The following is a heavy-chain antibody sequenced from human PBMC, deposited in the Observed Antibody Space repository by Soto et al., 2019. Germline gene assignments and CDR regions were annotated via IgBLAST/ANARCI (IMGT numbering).Heavy chain of an antibody. CDR1: RFTFSSYE. D-gene: IGHD2-2*01. CDR2: ISGSGSVV. J-gene: IGHJ4*02. V-gene: IGHV3-48*03. Sequence: GGSLRLSCAASRFTFSSYEMHWVRQAPGKGLEWVSYISGSGSVVYYADSVKGRFTISRDNTRNSLYLQMNSLRDEDTALYYCVRYCSTALCNGVATRIFDYWGQGTLVTVSS. CDR3: VRYCSTALCNGVATRIFDY.